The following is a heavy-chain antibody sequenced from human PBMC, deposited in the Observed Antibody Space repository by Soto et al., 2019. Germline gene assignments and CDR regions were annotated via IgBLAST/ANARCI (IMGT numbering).Heavy chain of an antibody. Sequence: GESLKISCKGSGYSFTSYWIGWVRQMPGKGLEWMGIIYPGDSDTRYSPSFQGQVTISADKSISTAYLQWSSLKASDTAMYYCVRQVDDLVPLFDYWGQGTLVTVSS. D-gene: IGHD2-2*01. CDR3: VRQVDDLVPLFDY. J-gene: IGHJ4*02. CDR2: IYPGDSDT. V-gene: IGHV5-51*01. CDR1: GYSFTSYW.